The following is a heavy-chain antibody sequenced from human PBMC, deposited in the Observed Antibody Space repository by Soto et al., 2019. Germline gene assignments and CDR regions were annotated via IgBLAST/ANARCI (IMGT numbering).Heavy chain of an antibody. V-gene: IGHV3-33*01. J-gene: IGHJ6*02. CDR2: IWYDGSNK. D-gene: IGHD3-3*01. CDR1: GFTFSSYG. CDR3: ARGGPPNYDFWSGYYTGYYYYGMDV. Sequence: PGGSLRLSCAASGFTFSSYGMHWVRQAPGKGLEWVAVIWYDGSNKYYADSVKGRFTISRDNSKNTLYLQMNSLRAEDTAVYYCARGGPPNYDFWSGYYTGYYYYGMDVWGQGTTVTVSS.